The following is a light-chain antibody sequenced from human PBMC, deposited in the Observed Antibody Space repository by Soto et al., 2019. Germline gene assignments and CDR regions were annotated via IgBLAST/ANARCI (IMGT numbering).Light chain of an antibody. CDR1: QSVSSNY. V-gene: IGKV3-20*01. Sequence: DIVLTQSPGTLSLSPGERATLSCRSSQSVSSNYLAWYHQKPDQAPRLVIYDVSGRATGIPDRFSGSGSGTDFTLTSSRLEPEDSAVYYCQQYGISPTFGQGTKVEIK. CDR2: DVS. CDR3: QQYGISPT. J-gene: IGKJ1*01.